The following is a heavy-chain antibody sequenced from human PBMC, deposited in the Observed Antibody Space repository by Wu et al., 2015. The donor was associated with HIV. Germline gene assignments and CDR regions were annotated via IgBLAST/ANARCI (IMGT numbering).Heavy chain of an antibody. Sequence: QVQLVQSGAEVKKPGSSVKVSCKASGGTFSSFAINWVRQAPGQGLEWMGSIYPMYNTANYAQNFQGRVTMTTDTSTSTAYMELRSLRSDDTAVYYCAGRSGVKDAFDIWGQGTMVTVSS. V-gene: IGHV1-69*05. CDR1: GGTFSSFA. D-gene: IGHD3-10*01. J-gene: IGHJ3*02. CDR3: AGRSGVKDAFDI. CDR2: IYPMYNTA.